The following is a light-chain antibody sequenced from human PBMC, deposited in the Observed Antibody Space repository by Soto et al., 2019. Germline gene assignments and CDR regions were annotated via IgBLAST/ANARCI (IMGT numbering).Light chain of an antibody. Sequence: EIVLTQSPGTLYLSPGERATLACRASQSVSSSYLAWYQQKPGQAPRLRIYGASSRATGIPDRFSGSGYGTDFTLTISRLVPEDFAVYYCQQYGTSQLTFGEGTKVDIK. CDR1: QSVSSSY. CDR2: GAS. CDR3: QQYGTSQLT. J-gene: IGKJ4*02. V-gene: IGKV3-20*01.